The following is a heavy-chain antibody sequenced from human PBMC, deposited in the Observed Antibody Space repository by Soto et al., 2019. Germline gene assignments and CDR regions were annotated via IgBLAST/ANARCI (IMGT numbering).Heavy chain of an antibody. CDR2: IKHDGSER. D-gene: IGHD3-10*01. Sequence: EVQLVESGGGLVQPGGSLRLSCAASGFRFNTNWMSWVRQAPGKGLEWVANIKHDGSERNHVDSVRGRFTISIDNAKSSLYLQMNSLRVEDPAVYYCARELSWSGRDSWGQGTLVIVSP. CDR1: GFRFNTNW. V-gene: IGHV3-7*01. J-gene: IGHJ4*02. CDR3: ARELSWSGRDS.